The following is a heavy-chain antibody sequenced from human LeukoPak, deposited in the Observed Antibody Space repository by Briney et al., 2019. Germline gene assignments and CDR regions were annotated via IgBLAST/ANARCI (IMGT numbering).Heavy chain of an antibody. CDR3: AKDGRSDAFDY. CDR1: GFTFTSYA. CDR2: ITGTGGST. V-gene: IGHV3-23*01. Sequence: GGSLRLSCAASGFTFTSYAMSWVRQAPGKGLEWVSAITGTGGSTYYAASVKGRFTVSRDNSKNTLYLQMNSLRAEDTAVYYCAKDGRSDAFDYWGQGTLVTVSS. J-gene: IGHJ4*02.